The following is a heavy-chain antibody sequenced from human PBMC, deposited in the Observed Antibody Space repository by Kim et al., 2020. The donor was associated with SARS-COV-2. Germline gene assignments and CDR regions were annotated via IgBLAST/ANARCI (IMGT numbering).Heavy chain of an antibody. CDR1: GGSISSGGYY. CDR3: ARGTLEWLLGVNYYYGMDV. J-gene: IGHJ6*02. CDR2: IYYSGST. V-gene: IGHV4-31*03. Sequence: SETLSLTCTVSGGSISSGGYYWSWIRQHPGKGLEWIGYIYYSGSTYYNPSLKSRVTISVDTSKNQFSLKLSSVTAADTAVYYCARGTLEWLLGVNYYYGMDVWGQGTTVTVSS. D-gene: IGHD3-3*01.